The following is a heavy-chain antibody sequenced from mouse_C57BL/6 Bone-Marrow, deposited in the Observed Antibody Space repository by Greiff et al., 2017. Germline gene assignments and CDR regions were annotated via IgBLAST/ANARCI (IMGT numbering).Heavy chain of an antibody. J-gene: IGHJ4*01. D-gene: IGHD2-3*01. CDR2: INSDGIAI. Sequence: EVTLVETGEGLVPPGGSRGLSCEGSGFTFRGFWMSWVRQTPGKTLRWIGDINSDGIAINYAPSIKDRFTIFRDNDKSTLYLQMSNVRSEDTATYFCLSYDGFYYYAMDYWGQGTSVTVSA. CDR3: LSYDGFYYYAMDY. CDR1: GFTFRGFW. V-gene: IGHV11-1*01.